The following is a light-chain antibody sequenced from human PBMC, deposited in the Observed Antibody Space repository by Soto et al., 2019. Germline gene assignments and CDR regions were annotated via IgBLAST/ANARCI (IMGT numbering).Light chain of an antibody. Sequence: DIALTQSPGTLSLSPGDRAILSCRASQSVNSGSLAWYQQRPGQAPRLLIYGATIRATGIPDKFSGSGSGTDFTLTFSRLEPEDFAVYYYQQYDSSVRTFGQGTKVEIK. J-gene: IGKJ1*01. V-gene: IGKV3-20*01. CDR3: QQYDSSVRT. CDR2: GAT. CDR1: QSVNSGS.